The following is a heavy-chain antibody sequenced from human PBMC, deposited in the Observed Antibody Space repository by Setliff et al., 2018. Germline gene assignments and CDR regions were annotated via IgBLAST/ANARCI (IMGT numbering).Heavy chain of an antibody. Sequence: GESLKISCKASGYTFSDYWIGWVRQMPGKGLEWMGIIYPGDSDTRYSPSFQGQVTFSADKSISTAYLQWSSLKASGTATYYCARVVGADGIGIDYWGQGTVVTVSS. CDR3: ARVVGADGIGIDY. D-gene: IGHD2-15*01. CDR2: IYPGDSDT. CDR1: GYTFSDYW. V-gene: IGHV5-51*01. J-gene: IGHJ4*02.